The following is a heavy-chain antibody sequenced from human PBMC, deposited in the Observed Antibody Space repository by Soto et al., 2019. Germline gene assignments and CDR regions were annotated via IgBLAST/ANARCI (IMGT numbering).Heavy chain of an antibody. V-gene: IGHV3-30-3*02. Sequence: LRLSCAASGFTFSSYAMHWVRQAPGKGLEWVAVISYDGSNKYYADSVKGRFTISRDNSKNSLYLEMNSLRADDTAVYFCAKEGPRSTSMWYSHWGQGDLVTASS. CDR2: ISYDGSNK. CDR3: AKEGPRSTSMWYSH. D-gene: IGHD2-2*01. J-gene: IGHJ4*02. CDR1: GFTFSSYA.